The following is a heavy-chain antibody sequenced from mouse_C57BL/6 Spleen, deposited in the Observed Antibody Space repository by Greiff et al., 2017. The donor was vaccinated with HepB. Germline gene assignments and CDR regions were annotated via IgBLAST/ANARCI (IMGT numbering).Heavy chain of an antibody. Sequence: QVQLQQSGAELAKPGASVKLSCKASGYTFTSYWMHWVKQRPGQGLEWIGYINPSSGYTKYNQKFKDKATLTADKSSSTAYMQLSSLTYEDSAVYYCSLYYEQLPEYFDVWGTGTTVTVSS. CDR2: INPSSGYT. V-gene: IGHV1-7*01. CDR3: SLYYEQLPEYFDV. J-gene: IGHJ1*03. D-gene: IGHD1-1*02. CDR1: GYTFTSYW.